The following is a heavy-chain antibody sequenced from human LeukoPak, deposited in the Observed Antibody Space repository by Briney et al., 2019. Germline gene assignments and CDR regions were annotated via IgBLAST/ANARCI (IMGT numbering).Heavy chain of an antibody. D-gene: IGHD2-15*01. Sequence: GGSLRLSCAASGFTFSNYGMHWVRQAPGKGLEWVAFIRYDGSKKYSADSVKGRFTISRDNSKNTLYLQMNSLRAEDTAVYYCAKSGPPWWAFDIWGQGTMVTVSS. J-gene: IGHJ3*02. CDR3: AKSGPPWWAFDI. CDR1: GFTFSNYG. CDR2: IRYDGSKK. V-gene: IGHV3-30*02.